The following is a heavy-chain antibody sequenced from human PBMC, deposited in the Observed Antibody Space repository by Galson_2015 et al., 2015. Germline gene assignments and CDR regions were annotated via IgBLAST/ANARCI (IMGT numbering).Heavy chain of an antibody. CDR1: DGSISSGGYY. V-gene: IGHV4-31*11. D-gene: IGHD1-26*01. Sequence: TLSLTCAVSDGSISSGGYYWSWIRRHPEKGLEWIGYIHYSGRTYYNPSLKSRAAISVDTSKNQFSLKLSSVTAADTAVYYCARARSGDSAPTFDYWGQGTLVTVSS. CDR3: ARARSGDSAPTFDY. CDR2: IHYSGRT. J-gene: IGHJ4*02.